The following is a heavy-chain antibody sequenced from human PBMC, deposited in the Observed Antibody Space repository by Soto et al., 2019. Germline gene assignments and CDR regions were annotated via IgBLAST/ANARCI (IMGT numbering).Heavy chain of an antibody. D-gene: IGHD2-21*02. CDR3: ARGRTADY. Sequence: GGSLRLSCAASGFIFRDYYMDWTRQAPGKGLGWVSYISTTGTTVYYSASVKGRFTLTRDNASKSVYLQMDSLRADDTAVYYCARGRTADYWGQGTLVTVSS. J-gene: IGHJ4*02. CDR2: ISTTGTTV. CDR1: GFIFRDYY. V-gene: IGHV3-11*01.